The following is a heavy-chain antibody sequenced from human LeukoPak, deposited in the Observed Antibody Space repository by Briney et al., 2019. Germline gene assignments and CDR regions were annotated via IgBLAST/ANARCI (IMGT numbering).Heavy chain of an antibody. CDR2: MNPNSGNT. V-gene: IGHV1-8*01. J-gene: IGHJ4*02. CDR3: ARGRDYYDSSGYYLVLHIFDY. Sequence: ASVKVSCKASGYTFTSYDINWERQATGQGLEWMGWMNPNSGNTGYAQKFQGRVTMTRNTSISTAYMELSSLRSEDTAVYYCARGRDYYDSSGYYLVLHIFDYWGQGTLVTVSS. D-gene: IGHD3-22*01. CDR1: GYTFTSYD.